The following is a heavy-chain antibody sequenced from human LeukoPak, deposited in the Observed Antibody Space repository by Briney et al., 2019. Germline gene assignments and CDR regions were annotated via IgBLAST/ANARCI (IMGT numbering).Heavy chain of an antibody. CDR1: GFTISSYY. J-gene: IGHJ6*03. Sequence: GGSLRLSCAASGFTISSYYMSWVRQAPGKGLEWVSVLYSGGSTYYADSVKGRFTISRDNAKNSLYLQMNSLRAEDTAVYYCARVLIGGLVYYYYYMDVWGEGTTVTVSS. D-gene: IGHD3-16*01. V-gene: IGHV3-66*01. CDR2: LYSGGST. CDR3: ARVLIGGLVYYYYYMDV.